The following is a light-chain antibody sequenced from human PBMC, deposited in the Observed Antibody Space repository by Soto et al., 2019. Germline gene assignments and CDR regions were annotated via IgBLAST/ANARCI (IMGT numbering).Light chain of an antibody. Sequence: SYELTQPPSVSVSPGQTASITCSGDKLGDKHACWYQRKPGQSPVLVIYHDTKRPSGIPERISGSNSGNTATLTISGTQAMDEADYYCQAWDSSTVVFGGGTKLTVL. CDR3: QAWDSSTVV. J-gene: IGLJ2*01. V-gene: IGLV3-1*01. CDR2: HDT. CDR1: KLGDKH.